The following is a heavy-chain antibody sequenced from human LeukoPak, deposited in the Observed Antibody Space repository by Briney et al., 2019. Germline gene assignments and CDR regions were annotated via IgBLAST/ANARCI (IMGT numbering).Heavy chain of an antibody. CDR3: ASVRKGYCSSTSCYAKGYYYYYMDV. CDR2: INHSGST. D-gene: IGHD2-2*01. V-gene: IGHV4-34*01. Sequence: PGGSLRLSCAASGITGYSMHWVRQPPEKGLEWIGEINHSGSTNYNPSLKSRVTISVDTSKNQFSLKLSSVTAADTAVYYCASVRKGYCSSTSCYAKGYYYYYMDVWGKGTTVTISS. CDR1: GITGYS. J-gene: IGHJ6*03.